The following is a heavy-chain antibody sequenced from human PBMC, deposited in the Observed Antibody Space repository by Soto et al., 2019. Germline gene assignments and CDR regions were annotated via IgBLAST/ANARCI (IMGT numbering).Heavy chain of an antibody. CDR2: IYYSGST. V-gene: IGHV4-31*03. Sequence: QVQLQESGPGLVKPSQTLSLTCTVSGGSISSGGYYWSWIRQHPGKGLEWIGYIYYSGSTYYNPSSKSRVTISVDTSKNQFSLKLSSVTAADAAVYYCAGVGRSIAAAGTHFDYWGQGTLVTVSS. J-gene: IGHJ4*02. D-gene: IGHD6-13*01. CDR3: AGVGRSIAAAGTHFDY. CDR1: GGSISSGGYY.